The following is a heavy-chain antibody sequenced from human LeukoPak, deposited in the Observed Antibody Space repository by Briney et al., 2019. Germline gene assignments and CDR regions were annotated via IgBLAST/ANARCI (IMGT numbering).Heavy chain of an antibody. Sequence: SETLSLTCAVYGGSFSGYYWSWIRQPPGKGLEWIGEINHSGGTNYNPSLKSRVTISVDTSKNQFSLKLSSVTAADTAVYYCARDSVRYCSGGSCAASDYWGQGTLVTVPS. V-gene: IGHV4-34*01. CDR2: INHSGGT. D-gene: IGHD2-15*01. J-gene: IGHJ4*02. CDR1: GGSFSGYY. CDR3: ARDSVRYCSGGSCAASDY.